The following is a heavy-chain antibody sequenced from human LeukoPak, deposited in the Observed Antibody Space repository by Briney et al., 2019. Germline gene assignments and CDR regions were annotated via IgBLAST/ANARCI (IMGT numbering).Heavy chain of an antibody. D-gene: IGHD6-13*01. CDR2: ISYDGSDK. J-gene: IGHJ4*02. Sequence: PGRSLRLSCAASGFTFSRYGMHWVRQAPGKGLEWVALISYDGSDKFYTESVKGRFTISRDNSKNTLYLQMNSLRAEDTAVYYCAKDLAAAGTNGGGDYWGQGTLVTVSS. V-gene: IGHV3-30*18. CDR1: GFTFSRYG. CDR3: AKDLAAAGTNGGGDY.